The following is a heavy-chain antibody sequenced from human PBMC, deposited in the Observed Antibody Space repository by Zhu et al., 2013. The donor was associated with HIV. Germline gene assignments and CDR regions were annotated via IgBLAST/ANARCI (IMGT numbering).Heavy chain of an antibody. Sequence: QVQLVQSGAEVKKPGASVKVSCKASGYTFTTSGISWVRQAPGQGLEWMGWISGYNGNTNYAQKLQGRVTMTTDTSTSTAYMELRSLRSDDTAVYYCARDPALTTARPNYYYYTDVWGKGTTVTVSS. CDR1: GYTFTTSG. CDR3: ARDPALTTARPNYYYYTDV. CDR2: ISGYNGNT. V-gene: IGHV1-18*01. J-gene: IGHJ6*03. D-gene: IGHD6-6*01.